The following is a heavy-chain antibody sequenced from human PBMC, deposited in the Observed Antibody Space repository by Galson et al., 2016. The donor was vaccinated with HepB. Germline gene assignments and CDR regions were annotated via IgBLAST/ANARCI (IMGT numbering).Heavy chain of an antibody. CDR2: FHISGNT. CDR1: GGSIRSGSYQ. J-gene: IGHJ4*02. D-gene: IGHD3-16*01. CDR3: AKGLVFSVDGGVFFDY. V-gene: IGHV4-61*09. Sequence: TLSLTCSVSGGSIRSGSYQWTWIRQPAGKGLEWVGHFHISGNTRYNPSLESRVTISADTAKNEISLRLTSVTAADTAVYYCAKGLVFSVDGGVFFDYWGQGAQVSVSS.